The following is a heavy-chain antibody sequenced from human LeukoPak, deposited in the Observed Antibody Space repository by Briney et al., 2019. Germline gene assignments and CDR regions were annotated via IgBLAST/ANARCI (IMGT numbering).Heavy chain of an antibody. J-gene: IGHJ5*02. V-gene: IGHV1-2*02. Sequence: ASVKVSCKASGYTFTGYYMHWVRQAPGQGLEWMGWINPNSGGTNYAQKFQGRVTMTRDTSISTAYMELSRLRSGDTAVYYCARDGGQPYIAALWFDPWGQGTLVTVSS. CDR2: INPNSGGT. CDR3: ARDGGQPYIAALWFDP. D-gene: IGHD6-6*01. CDR1: GYTFTGYY.